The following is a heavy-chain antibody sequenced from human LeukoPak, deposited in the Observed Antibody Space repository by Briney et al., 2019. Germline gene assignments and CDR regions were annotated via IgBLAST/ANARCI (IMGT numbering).Heavy chain of an antibody. Sequence: GESLQISCRGSGSIFTTYWIGWVRQLPGKGLEWMGFIYPSDSDTRYSPSFQGQVTISADKSISTAYLQWSSLKASDTAIYYCAIAVAGSFYSDYWGQGALVTVSS. D-gene: IGHD6-13*01. V-gene: IGHV5-51*01. CDR3: AIAVAGSFYSDY. CDR2: IYPSDSDT. CDR1: GSIFTTYW. J-gene: IGHJ4*02.